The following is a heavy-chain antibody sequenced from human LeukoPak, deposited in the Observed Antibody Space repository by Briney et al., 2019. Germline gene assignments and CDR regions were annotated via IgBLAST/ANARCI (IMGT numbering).Heavy chain of an antibody. D-gene: IGHD7-27*01. CDR2: IYYSGST. Sequence: PSETLSLTCTVSGGSISSGDYYWSWIRQPPGKGLEWIGYIYYSGSTYYNPSLKSRVTISVDTSKNQFSLRLSSVTAADTAVYYCARAPLGNNFDYWGQRALVTVSP. CDR1: GGSISSGDYY. J-gene: IGHJ4*02. V-gene: IGHV4-30-4*01. CDR3: ARAPLGNNFDY.